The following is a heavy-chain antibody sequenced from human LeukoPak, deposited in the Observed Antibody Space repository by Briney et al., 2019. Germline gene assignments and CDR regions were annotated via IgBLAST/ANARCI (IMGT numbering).Heavy chain of an antibody. Sequence: GGSLRLSCAASGFTVSSNYMSWVRQAPGKGLEWISAISGSGGSTYYADSVKGRFTISRDNSKNTLYLQMNSLRAEDTAVYYCANMASSSETPDYWGQGTLVTVSS. D-gene: IGHD6-6*01. J-gene: IGHJ4*02. V-gene: IGHV3-23*01. CDR2: ISGSGGST. CDR3: ANMASSSETPDY. CDR1: GFTVSSNY.